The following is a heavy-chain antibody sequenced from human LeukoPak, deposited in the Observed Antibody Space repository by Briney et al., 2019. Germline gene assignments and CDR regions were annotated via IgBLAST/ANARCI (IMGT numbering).Heavy chain of an antibody. J-gene: IGHJ6*04. CDR1: GFNFSEYS. Sequence: GGSLRPSCAASGFNFSEYSMNWVRQAPGKGLERVSYISSSGSTIYYADSVKGRFTISRDNAKNSLYLQMNSLRAEDTAVYYCAELGITMIGGVWGKGTTVTISS. D-gene: IGHD3-10*02. CDR3: AELGITMIGGV. V-gene: IGHV3-48*04. CDR2: ISSSGSTI.